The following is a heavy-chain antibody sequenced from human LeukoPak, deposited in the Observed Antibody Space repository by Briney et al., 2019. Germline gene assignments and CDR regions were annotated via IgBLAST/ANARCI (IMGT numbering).Heavy chain of an antibody. Sequence: PSETLSLTCTVSGGSISSGGYYWSWIRQHPGKGLEWIGYIYYSGSTYYNPSLKSRVTISVDTSKNQFSLKLSFVTAADTAVYYCARAERWTILIDYWGQGTLVTVSS. CDR3: ARAERWTILIDY. D-gene: IGHD3-9*01. CDR1: GGSISSGGYY. V-gene: IGHV4-31*03. J-gene: IGHJ4*02. CDR2: IYYSGST.